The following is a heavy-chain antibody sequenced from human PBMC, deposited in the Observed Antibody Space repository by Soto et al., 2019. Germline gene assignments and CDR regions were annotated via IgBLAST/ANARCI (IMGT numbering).Heavy chain of an antibody. CDR3: AAPPRY. V-gene: IGHV4-59*01. CDR1: DASISSYY. D-gene: IGHD6-6*01. J-gene: IGHJ4*02. CDR2: MHDSGST. Sequence: QVQLQESGPGLVKPSETLSLTCTVSDASISSYYWNWIRQPPGKGLEWIGYMHDSGSTSYNPSLKSRVTISVDTSRNQLSLNLTSATAADTAVYYCAAPPRYWGQGILVTVSS.